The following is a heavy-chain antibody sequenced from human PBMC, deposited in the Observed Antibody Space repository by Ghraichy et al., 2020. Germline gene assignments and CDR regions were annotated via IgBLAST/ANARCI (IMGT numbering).Heavy chain of an antibody. Sequence: SETLSLTCTVSGGSISGGGYYCSWIRQHPGKGLEWIGDIYDSGTTYYNPSLKSRVTISVDTSENQFSLNLSSVTAADTAVYYCARTYYYDGPLDYWGQGTLVTVSS. J-gene: IGHJ4*02. CDR1: GGSISGGGYY. CDR3: ARTYYYDGPLDY. V-gene: IGHV4-31*03. D-gene: IGHD3-22*01. CDR2: IYDSGTT.